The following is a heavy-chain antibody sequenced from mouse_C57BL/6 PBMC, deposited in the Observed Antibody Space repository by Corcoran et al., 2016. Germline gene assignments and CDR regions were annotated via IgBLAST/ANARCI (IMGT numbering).Heavy chain of an antibody. Sequence: QVQLQQPGAELVRPGSSVKLSCKASGYTFTSYWMDWVKQRPGQGLEWIGNIYPSDSETHYNQKFKDKATLTVDKSSSTAYMQLSSLTSEDSAVYYCARDGDYGSSYGDVWGTGTTVTVSS. CDR1: GYTFTSYW. J-gene: IGHJ1*03. CDR2: IYPSDSET. CDR3: ARDGDYGSSYGDV. V-gene: IGHV1-61*01. D-gene: IGHD1-1*01.